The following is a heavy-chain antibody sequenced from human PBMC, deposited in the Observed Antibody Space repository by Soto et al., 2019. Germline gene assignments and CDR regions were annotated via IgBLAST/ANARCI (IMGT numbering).Heavy chain of an antibody. CDR2: INAGNGNT. J-gene: IGHJ5*02. Sequence: QVQLVQSGAEVKKPGASVKVSCKASGCTFTSYVMHWVRQAPEQGLEWMGWINAGNGNTKYSQNFQGRVTITRDTSASTAYMELSSLRSEDTAVYYCARGLYYYGSESENWFDPWGQGTLVTVSS. CDR3: ARGLYYYGSESENWFDP. V-gene: IGHV1-3*01. D-gene: IGHD3-10*01. CDR1: GCTFTSYV.